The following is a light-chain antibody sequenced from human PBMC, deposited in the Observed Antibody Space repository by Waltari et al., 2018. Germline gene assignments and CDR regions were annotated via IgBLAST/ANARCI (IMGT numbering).Light chain of an antibody. V-gene: IGKV3-15*01. Sequence: IVMTQSLAALSVSPGERAPLSCRARESVSSHLAWYQQKPGQAPRLLIYGAYTRATGIPARFSGSGSGTEFILTISSLQSEDFAVYYCQQYNNWPPGVTFGPGTKVDIK. CDR2: GAY. CDR1: ESVSSH. CDR3: QQYNNWPPGVT. J-gene: IGKJ3*01.